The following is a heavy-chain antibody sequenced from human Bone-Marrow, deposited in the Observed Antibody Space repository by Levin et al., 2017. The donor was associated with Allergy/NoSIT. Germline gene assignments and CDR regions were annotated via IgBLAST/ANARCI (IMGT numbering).Heavy chain of an antibody. CDR3: AKGRDDYDFWSGYFYYGMDG. CDR1: GFTFSSYA. J-gene: IGHJ6*02. D-gene: IGHD3-3*01. V-gene: IGHV3-23*01. Sequence: GESLKISCAASGFTFSSYAMSWVRQAPGKGLEWVSAISGSGGSTYYADSVKGRFTISRDNSKNTLYLQMNSLRAEDTAVYYCAKGRDDYDFWSGYFYYGMDGWGQGTTVTVSS. CDR2: ISGSGGST.